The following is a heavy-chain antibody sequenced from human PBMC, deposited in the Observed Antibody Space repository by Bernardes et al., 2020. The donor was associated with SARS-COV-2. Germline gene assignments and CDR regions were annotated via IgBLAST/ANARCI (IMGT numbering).Heavy chain of an antibody. CDR1: GGSISSSNW. CDR2: IYHSGST. Sequence: SETLSLTRAVSGGSISSSNWWSWVRQPPGKGLEWIGEIYHSGSTNYNPSLKSRVTISVDKSKNQFSLKLSSVTAADTAVYYCARDCSGGSCYARPELFGAFDIWGQGTMVTVSS. D-gene: IGHD2-15*01. V-gene: IGHV4-4*02. J-gene: IGHJ3*02. CDR3: ARDCSGGSCYARPELFGAFDI.